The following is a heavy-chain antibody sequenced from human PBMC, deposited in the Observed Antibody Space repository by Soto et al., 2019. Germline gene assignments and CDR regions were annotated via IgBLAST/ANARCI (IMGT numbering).Heavy chain of an antibody. CDR3: AADPPGPFYGMDV. CDR1: GFTFTSSA. Sequence: SAKVSSKAPGFTFTSSAVQWVRQARGQRLEWIGWIVVGSGNTNYAQKFQERVTITRDMSTSTAYMELSSLRSEDTAVYYCAADPPGPFYGMDVWGQGTTVTVSS. J-gene: IGHJ6*02. V-gene: IGHV1-58*01. CDR2: IVVGSGNT.